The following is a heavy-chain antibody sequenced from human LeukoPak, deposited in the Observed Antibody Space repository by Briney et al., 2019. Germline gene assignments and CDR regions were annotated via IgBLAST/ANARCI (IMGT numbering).Heavy chain of an antibody. Sequence: ASVKVSCKASGYTFTRYYMHWVRQAPGQGLEWMGIIDPSGGSTSYAQNFQGGVTMTRDATTSTVYLELSSLRSEDTAVYYCARDFGEMPNYWGQGTLVTVSS. J-gene: IGHJ4*02. V-gene: IGHV1-46*01. CDR2: IDPSGGST. CDR3: ARDFGEMPNY. D-gene: IGHD5-24*01. CDR1: GYTFTRYY.